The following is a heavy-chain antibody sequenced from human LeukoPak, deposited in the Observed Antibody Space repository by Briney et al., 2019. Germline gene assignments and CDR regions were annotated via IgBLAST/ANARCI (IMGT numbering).Heavy chain of an antibody. Sequence: SETLSLTCTVSGGSLSSYYWSWIRQPPGKGLEWIGYIYYSGSTNYNPSLKSRVTIPVDTSKNQFSLKLSSVTAADTAVYYCASYDSSGYYNFDYWGQGTLVTVSS. V-gene: IGHV4-59*12. D-gene: IGHD3-22*01. CDR3: ASYDSSGYYNFDY. J-gene: IGHJ4*02. CDR1: GGSLSSYY. CDR2: IYYSGST.